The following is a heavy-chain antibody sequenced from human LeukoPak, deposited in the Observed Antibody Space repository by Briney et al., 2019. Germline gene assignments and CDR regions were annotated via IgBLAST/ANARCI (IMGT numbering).Heavy chain of an antibody. CDR3: AKGGSSWYPDY. V-gene: IGHV3-30*02. D-gene: IGHD6-13*01. J-gene: IGHJ4*02. Sequence: GGSLRLSCAASGFTFSSSGMHWVRQAPGKGLEWVAFIRHDGSYKYYADSVKGRFTISRDNSGNALNLQMNSLRAEDTAVHYCAKGGSSWYPDYWGQGTLVTVSS. CDR2: IRHDGSYK. CDR1: GFTFSSSG.